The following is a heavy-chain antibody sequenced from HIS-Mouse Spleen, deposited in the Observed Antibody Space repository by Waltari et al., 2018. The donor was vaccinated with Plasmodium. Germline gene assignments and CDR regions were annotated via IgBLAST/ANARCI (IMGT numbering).Heavy chain of an antibody. V-gene: IGHV1-18*01. CDR1: VYTFTSYG. D-gene: IGHD6-19*01. Sequence: QVQLVQSGHEVKKPGASVKVSHKASVYTFTSYGISWVRQAPGQGLEWMGWIRPDNGNTNFAQKLQGRVTMTTDTSTSTAYMELRSLRSDDTAVYYCARGSAGDAFDIWGQGTMVTVSS. CDR3: ARGSAGDAFDI. J-gene: IGHJ3*02. CDR2: IRPDNGNT.